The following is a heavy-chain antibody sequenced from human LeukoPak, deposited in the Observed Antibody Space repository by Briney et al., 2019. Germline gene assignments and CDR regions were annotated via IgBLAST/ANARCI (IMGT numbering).Heavy chain of an antibody. D-gene: IGHD6-19*01. J-gene: IGHJ4*02. CDR3: AKCRPDSNGCPDY. Sequence: GGSLRLSCAASGFTFSSYAMTWVRQAPGKGLEWVSSISASGVNTYYADSVKGRFTISRDNSRNTLNLQMSSLRAEDTAMYYCAKCRPDSNGCPDYWGQGTLVAVSS. CDR1: GFTFSSYA. V-gene: IGHV3-23*01. CDR2: ISASGVNT.